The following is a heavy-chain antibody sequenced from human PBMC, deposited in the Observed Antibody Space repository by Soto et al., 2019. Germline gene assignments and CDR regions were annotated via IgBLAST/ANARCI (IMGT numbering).Heavy chain of an antibody. Sequence: GXXVKVSCRASGYTFTCYYINGVRQATGQGLEWMGWMNPNSGNTGYAQKFQGRVTMTRNTSISTAYMELSSLKTEDTAVYYCTLVGLHSGYETSYYWGRGTLVTVSS. CDR1: GYTFTCYY. J-gene: IGHJ4*02. CDR2: MNPNSGNT. CDR3: TLVGLHSGYETSYY. D-gene: IGHD5-12*01. V-gene: IGHV1-8*01.